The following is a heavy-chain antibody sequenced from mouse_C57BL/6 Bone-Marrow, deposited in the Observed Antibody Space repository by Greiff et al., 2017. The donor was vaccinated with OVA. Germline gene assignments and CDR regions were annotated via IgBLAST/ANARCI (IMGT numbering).Heavy chain of an antibody. CDR2: IRNKANGYTT. CDR3: ASHNYFIYFDY. Sequence: DVKLVESGGGLVQPGGSLSLSCAASGFTFTDYYMSWVRQPPGKALEWLGFIRNKANGYTTEYSASVKGRFTISRDNSQSILYLQMNALRAEDSATYYCASHNYFIYFDYWGQGTTLTVSS. D-gene: IGHD1-1*01. J-gene: IGHJ2*01. V-gene: IGHV7-3*01. CDR1: GFTFTDYY.